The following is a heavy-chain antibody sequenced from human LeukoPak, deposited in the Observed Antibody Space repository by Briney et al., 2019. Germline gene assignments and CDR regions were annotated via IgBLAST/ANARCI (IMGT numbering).Heavy chain of an antibody. D-gene: IGHD4/OR15-4a*01. V-gene: IGHV3-30*04. Sequence: PGGSLRLSCAASGFTFSSYAMHWVRQAPGKGLEWVAVISYGGSNKYYADSVKGRFTISRDNSKNTLYLQMNSLRAEDTAVYYCARDPNRNYFDYWGQGTLVTVSS. CDR1: GFTFSSYA. J-gene: IGHJ4*02. CDR3: ARDPNRNYFDY. CDR2: ISYGGSNK.